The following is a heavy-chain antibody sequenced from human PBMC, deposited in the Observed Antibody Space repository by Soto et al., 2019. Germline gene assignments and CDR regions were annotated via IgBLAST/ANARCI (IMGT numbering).Heavy chain of an antibody. CDR3: VQSRCGADCLQSYYSHSYYGLDV. V-gene: IGHV2-5*02. CDR1: GFSLSTTGVG. Sequence: QITLKESGTTLVKHTQTLTLTCTCSGFSLSTTGVGVGLIRHPPVKALEWLALIYWDDYKRYNLSLKSRLTIITDNAKNQVVLTMTNLYTVDTATYYCVQSRCGADCLQSYYSHSYYGLDVWCQGNTVTVSS. D-gene: IGHD2-21*01. CDR2: IYWDDYK. J-gene: IGHJ6*02.